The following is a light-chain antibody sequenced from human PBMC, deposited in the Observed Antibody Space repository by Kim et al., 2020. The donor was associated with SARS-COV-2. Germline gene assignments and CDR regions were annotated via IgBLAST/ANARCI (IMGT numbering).Light chain of an antibody. V-gene: IGKV3-15*01. Sequence: SPGERATLSCRASQSVSSNLAWYQQKPGQAPRLLIYGASNRATGIPGRFSGSGSGTEFTLTISSLQSEDFAVYYCQQYNNWPPITFGQGTRLEIK. CDR2: GAS. J-gene: IGKJ5*01. CDR3: QQYNNWPPIT. CDR1: QSVSSN.